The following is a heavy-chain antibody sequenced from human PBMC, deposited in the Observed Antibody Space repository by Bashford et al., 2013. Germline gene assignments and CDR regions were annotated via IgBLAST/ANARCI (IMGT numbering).Heavy chain of an antibody. Sequence: WVRQAPGQGLEWMGWISAYTGNTKYSANLQGRVTMTTDRSTSTAYMELRSLRSDDTAVYYCATSSATNYYNFFGMDVWGQGTTVTVSS. D-gene: IGHD3-22*01. J-gene: IGHJ6*02. CDR3: ATSSATNYYNFFGMDV. V-gene: IGHV1-18*01. CDR2: ISAYTGNT.